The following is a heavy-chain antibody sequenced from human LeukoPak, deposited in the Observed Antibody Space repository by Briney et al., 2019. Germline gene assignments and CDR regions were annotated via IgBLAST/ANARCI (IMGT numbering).Heavy chain of an antibody. D-gene: IGHD2-8*01. Sequence: SETLSLTCTVSGVSISSYYWSWIRQPPGKGLEWIGYIYYSGSTNYNPSLKSRVTISVDKSKNQFSLKLSSVTAADTAVYYCARDLMARGFDYWGQGTLVTVSS. CDR3: ARDLMARGFDY. V-gene: IGHV4-59*12. J-gene: IGHJ4*02. CDR2: IYYSGST. CDR1: GVSISSYY.